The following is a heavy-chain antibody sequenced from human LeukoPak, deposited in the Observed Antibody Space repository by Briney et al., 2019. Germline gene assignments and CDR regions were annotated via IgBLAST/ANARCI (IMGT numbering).Heavy chain of an antibody. V-gene: IGHV3-23*01. CDR2: ISGSGGST. J-gene: IGHJ4*02. Sequence: PGGSLRLSCAASGFTFSSYAMSWVRQAPGKGLEWVSAISGSGGSTYYADSVKGRFTISRDNSKNTLYQQMNSLRAEDTAVYSCARGYSSSSWSLFDYWGQGTLVTVSS. CDR3: ARGYSSSSWSLFDY. CDR1: GFTFSSYA. D-gene: IGHD6-6*01.